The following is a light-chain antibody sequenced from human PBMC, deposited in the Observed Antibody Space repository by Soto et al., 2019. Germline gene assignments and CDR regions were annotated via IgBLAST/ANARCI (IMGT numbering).Light chain of an antibody. CDR2: GSS. V-gene: IGKV3-20*01. J-gene: IGKJ1*01. CDR1: QSVSNSY. CDR3: QQYGGSPRT. Sequence: EIVLTQSPGTLSLSPGERATLSCRASQSVSNSYLAWYQQKPGQAPRLLIYGSSSRATGIPDRISGSGSGTDFTLTISRLEPEDFAVYYCQQYGGSPRTFGQGTKVEIK.